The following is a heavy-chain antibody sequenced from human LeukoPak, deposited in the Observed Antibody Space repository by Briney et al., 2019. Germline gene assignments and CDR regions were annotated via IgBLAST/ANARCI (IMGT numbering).Heavy chain of an antibody. CDR1: GGSASRSNW. Sequence: SETLSLTCAVSGGSASRSNWWNWVRQPPGKGLEWIGEIHHSGSTNYNPSLKSRVTMSVDKSKNQFSLKLSSVTAADTAVYYCARTEAFCSDTSCSNWFDPWGQGTLVTVSS. J-gene: IGHJ5*02. V-gene: IGHV4-4*02. CDR3: ARTEAFCSDTSCSNWFDP. D-gene: IGHD2-2*01. CDR2: IHHSGST.